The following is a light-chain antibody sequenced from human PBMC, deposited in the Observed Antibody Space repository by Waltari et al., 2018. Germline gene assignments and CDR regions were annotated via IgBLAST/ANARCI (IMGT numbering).Light chain of an antibody. CDR1: PSISTY. J-gene: IGKJ2*01. CDR2: AAS. V-gene: IGKV1-39*01. CDR3: QQTYSVPYT. Sequence: DIQMTRSPSSLSASVGDRVTITCRASPSISTYLNWYQQKPGKAPNLLIHAASTLQSGVPSRFSGSGSGTGFTLTISSLQPEDCATYYCQQTYSVPYTFGQGTRLEIK.